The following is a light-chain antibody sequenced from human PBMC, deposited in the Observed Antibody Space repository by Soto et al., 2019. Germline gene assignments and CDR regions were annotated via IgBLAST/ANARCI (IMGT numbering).Light chain of an antibody. J-gene: IGKJ3*01. CDR1: QCVATN. Sequence: IVMTQSPATLSVSPGERATLSCRASQCVATNLAWYQQKPGQAPRLLIHSASTRATGVPARFSGSGSGTEFTLTISSLQPEDFATYYCQPSYNALFTFGPGTKVDIK. V-gene: IGKV3-15*01. CDR3: QPSYNALFT. CDR2: SAS.